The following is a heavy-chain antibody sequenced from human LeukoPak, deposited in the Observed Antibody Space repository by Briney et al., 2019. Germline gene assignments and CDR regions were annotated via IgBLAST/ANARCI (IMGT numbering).Heavy chain of an antibody. Sequence: GGSLRLCCAASGFSFSTYWMSWVRQAPGKGLEWVASIKQDGSEKKYGDSVKGRFSVSRDNAENSLFLQMDSLRAEDTAFYYCVVTTRSRSFYYWGQGTLVTVSS. CDR1: GFSFSTYW. J-gene: IGHJ4*02. CDR3: VVTTRSRSFYY. CDR2: IKQDGSEK. D-gene: IGHD1-1*01. V-gene: IGHV3-7*01.